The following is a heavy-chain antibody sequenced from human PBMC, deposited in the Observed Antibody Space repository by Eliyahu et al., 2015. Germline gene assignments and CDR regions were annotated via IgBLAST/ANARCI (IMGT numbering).Heavy chain of an antibody. CDR3: ARDRPYYYYGMDV. CDR2: IXSDGSSA. Sequence: EVQXVESGGGLVQPGGSLRLSCAASGFXFSSXWMHWVRQAPGKGLVWVSHIXSDGSSAFYADSVKGRFTISRDNAKNTLYLQMNSLSAEDTAVYYCARDRPYYYYGMDVWGQGTTVTVSS. V-gene: IGHV3-74*01. J-gene: IGHJ6*02. CDR1: GFXFSSXW.